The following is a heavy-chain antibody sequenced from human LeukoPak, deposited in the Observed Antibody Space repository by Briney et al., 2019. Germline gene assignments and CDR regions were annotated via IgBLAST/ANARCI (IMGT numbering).Heavy chain of an antibody. J-gene: IGHJ3*02. CDR1: GFMFDDYT. CDR3: AEVDDGTTVVTSNPFDI. V-gene: IGHV3-43*01. CDR2: ISWDGSST. D-gene: IGHD4-23*01. Sequence: GGSLRLSCAASGFMFDDYTLHWVRQVPGKGLEWVSLISWDGSSTYYADSVKGRFTISRDNSKNSLYQQMNSLRIEDSALYYCAEVDDGTTVVTSNPFDIWGQGTMVTVSS.